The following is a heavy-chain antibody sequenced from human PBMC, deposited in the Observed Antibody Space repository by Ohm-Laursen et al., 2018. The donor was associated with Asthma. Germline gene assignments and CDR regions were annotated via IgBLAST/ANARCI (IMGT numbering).Heavy chain of an antibody. V-gene: IGHV3-23*01. CDR1: GLPFSNFW. J-gene: IGHJ4*02. CDR3: AKTGHIAALDY. Sequence: GSLRLSCSASGLPFSNFWMSWVRQAPGKGLEWVSAISGSGGSTYYADSVKGRFTISRDNSKNTLYLQMNSLRAEDTAVYYCAKTGHIAALDYWGQGTLVTVSS. CDR2: ISGSGGST. D-gene: IGHD6-6*01.